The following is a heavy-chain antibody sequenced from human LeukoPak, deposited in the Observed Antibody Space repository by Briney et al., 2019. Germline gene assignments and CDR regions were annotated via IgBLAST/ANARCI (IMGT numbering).Heavy chain of an antibody. CDR1: GFTLSSYA. J-gene: IGHJ4*02. Sequence: PGGSLRLSCAASGFTLSSYAMNWVRQAPGKGLEWVSAISGSGSTTYYADSVKGRFTISRDNSKNTLYLQMNSLRAEDTAVYYCAKDGIAAALHYWGQGTLVTVSS. CDR3: AKDGIAAALHY. CDR2: ISGSGSTT. D-gene: IGHD6-13*01. V-gene: IGHV3-23*01.